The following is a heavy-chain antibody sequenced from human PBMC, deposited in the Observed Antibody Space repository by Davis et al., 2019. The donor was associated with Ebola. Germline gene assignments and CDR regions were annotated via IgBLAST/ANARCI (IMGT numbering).Heavy chain of an antibody. Sequence: GESLKISCAASGFTFSSYAMHRVRQAPGKGLEWVAVISYDGSNKYYVDSVKGRFTISRDNSKNTLYLQMNSLRAEDTAVYYCARGYSSSWYSSFDPWGQGTLVTVSS. CDR2: ISYDGSNK. CDR1: GFTFSSYA. CDR3: ARGYSSSWYSSFDP. V-gene: IGHV3-30*04. J-gene: IGHJ5*02. D-gene: IGHD6-13*01.